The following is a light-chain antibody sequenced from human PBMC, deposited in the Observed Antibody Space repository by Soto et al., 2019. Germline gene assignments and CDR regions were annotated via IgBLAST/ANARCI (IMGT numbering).Light chain of an antibody. Sequence: DIQMTQSPSTLSGSVGDRVTITCRASQTISSWLAWYQQKPGKAPKLLIYKASTLKSGATSRFSGSGSGTEFTLTISSLQPDDVATYDCQPYNSYSEAFGQGTKVEL. CDR1: QTISSW. CDR3: QPYNSYSEA. V-gene: IGKV1-5*03. J-gene: IGKJ1*01. CDR2: KAS.